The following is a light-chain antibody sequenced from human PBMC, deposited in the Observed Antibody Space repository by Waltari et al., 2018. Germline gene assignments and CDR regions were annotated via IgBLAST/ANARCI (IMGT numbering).Light chain of an antibody. J-gene: IGKJ3*01. V-gene: IGKV1-39*01. CDR1: QTISNY. CDR3: QQSNSIPRT. Sequence: DIQMTQSPSSLSASVVDRVTIACRASQTISNYLDWYQQKPGKAPKLLIYAASSLQSGIPSRFSASGSGTEFTLTISSLQPEDFATYFCQQSNSIPRTFGPGTKVDIK. CDR2: AAS.